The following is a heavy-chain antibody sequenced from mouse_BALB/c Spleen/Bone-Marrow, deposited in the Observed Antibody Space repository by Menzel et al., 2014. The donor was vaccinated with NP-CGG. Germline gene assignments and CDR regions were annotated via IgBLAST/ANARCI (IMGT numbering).Heavy chain of an antibody. J-gene: IGHJ2*01. D-gene: IGHD2-14*01. CDR3: ARQGYSGYFAY. Sequence: EVMLVESGGGLVQPGGSLILSCAASGFDFSRYWMSWARQAPGKGQEWIGEINPGSSTINYTPSLKDKFIISRDNAKXTLYLQRSKVRSEDTALYNCARQGYSGYFAYWGQGTTLTVSS. CDR2: INPGSSTI. V-gene: IGHV4-2*02. CDR1: GFDFSRYW.